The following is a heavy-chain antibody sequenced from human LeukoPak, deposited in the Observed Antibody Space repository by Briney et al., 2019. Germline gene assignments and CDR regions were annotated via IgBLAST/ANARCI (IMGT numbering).Heavy chain of an antibody. J-gene: IGHJ6*03. D-gene: IGHD6-19*01. CDR3: AKQAGAIYYYYYMDV. CDR2: ISYDGSNK. CDR1: GFTFSSYA. Sequence: GGSLRLSCAASGFTFSSYAMHWVRQAPGKGLEWVAVISYDGSNKYYADSVKGRFTISRDNSKNTLYLQMNSLRAEDTAVYYCAKQAGAIYYYYYMDVWGKGTTVTVSS. V-gene: IGHV3-30-3*02.